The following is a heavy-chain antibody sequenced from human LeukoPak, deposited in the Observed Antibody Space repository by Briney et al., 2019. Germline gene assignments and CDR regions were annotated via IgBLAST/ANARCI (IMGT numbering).Heavy chain of an antibody. V-gene: IGHV3-30-3*01. CDR3: ARVRPNKYCSGGSCYQTGGMDV. J-gene: IGHJ6*02. D-gene: IGHD2-15*01. CDR1: GFTFSGYA. CDR2: ISYDGSNK. Sequence: GGSLRLSCAASGFTFSGYAMHWVRQAPGKGLEWVAVISYDGSNKYYADSVKGRFTISRDNSKNTLYLQMNSLRAEDTAVYYCARVRPNKYCSGGSCYQTGGMDVWGQGTTVTVSS.